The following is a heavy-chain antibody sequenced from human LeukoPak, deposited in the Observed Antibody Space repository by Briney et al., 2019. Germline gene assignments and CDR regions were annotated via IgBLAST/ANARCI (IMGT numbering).Heavy chain of an antibody. D-gene: IGHD1-1*01. J-gene: IGHJ5*02. CDR1: GFSFSSFA. CDR3: AKRALGTSSNANVWLDP. Sequence: GGSLRLSCAASGFSFSSFAMHWVRQAPGKGLEWVSLIWHDGSNTYYADSVKGRFTISGDNSKNTLYLQMDSLRAEDTAVYYCAKRALGTSSNANVWLDPWGQGTLLTVSS. CDR2: IWHDGSNT. V-gene: IGHV3-33*06.